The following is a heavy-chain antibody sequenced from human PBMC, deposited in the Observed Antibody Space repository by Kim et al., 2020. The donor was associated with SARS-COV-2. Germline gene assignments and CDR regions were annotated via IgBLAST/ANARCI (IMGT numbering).Heavy chain of an antibody. CDR1: GFIFSNYA. Sequence: GGSLRLSCAASGFIFSNYAMNWVRQAPGKGLEWVSAVSGSGGSTYYADSVKGRFTISRDNSKNTLDLQMNSLRGEDTAVYYCARVSVGPLVGRDWFDPWGQGTQVIVSS. CDR3: ARVSVGPLVGRDWFDP. J-gene: IGHJ5*02. V-gene: IGHV3-23*01. D-gene: IGHD1-26*01. CDR2: VSGSGGST.